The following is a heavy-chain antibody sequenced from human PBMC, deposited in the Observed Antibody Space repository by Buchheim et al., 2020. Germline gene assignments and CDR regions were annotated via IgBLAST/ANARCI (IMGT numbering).Heavy chain of an antibody. J-gene: IGHJ6*03. CDR1: GGSISSGGYY. D-gene: IGHD3-16*01. CDR2: IYYSGST. V-gene: IGHV4-31*03. Sequence: QVQLQESGPGLVKPSQTLSLTCTVSGGSISSGGYYWSWIRQHPGKGLEWIGYIYYSGSTYYNPSLKSRVTISVDTSKNQFSLKLSSVTAADTAVYYCARGIPVYYDYVWGRGVYYYNYRDVWGKGTT. CDR3: ARGIPVYYDYVWGRGVYYYNYRDV.